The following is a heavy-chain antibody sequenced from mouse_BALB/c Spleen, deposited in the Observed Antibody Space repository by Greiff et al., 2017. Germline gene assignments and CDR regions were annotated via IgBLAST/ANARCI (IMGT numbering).Heavy chain of an antibody. V-gene: IGHV1S126*01. Sequence: VKLQQSGPQLVRPGASVKISCKASGYSFTSYWMHWVKQRPGQGLEWIGMIDPSDSETRLNQKFKDKATLTVDKSSSTAYMQLSSPTSEDSAVYYCAIYYGNYGFAYWGQGTLVTVSA. CDR3: AIYYGNYGFAY. D-gene: IGHD2-1*01. J-gene: IGHJ3*01. CDR2: IDPSDSET. CDR1: GYSFTSYW.